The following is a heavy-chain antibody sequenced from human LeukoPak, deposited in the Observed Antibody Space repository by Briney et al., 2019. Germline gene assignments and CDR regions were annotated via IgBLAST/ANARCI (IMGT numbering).Heavy chain of an antibody. V-gene: IGHV3-74*01. Sequence: GGSLRLSCAASGFAFNKYWMHWVRQTPGKGLVWVSRINGDGSTTSYADSVKGGFTISRDNAKNALYLQMSSLRAEDTAVYYCSTGNYYASRGYYTFGHWGQGTLVTVSS. CDR1: GFAFNKYW. J-gene: IGHJ4*02. D-gene: IGHD3-22*01. CDR2: INGDGSTT. CDR3: STGNYYASRGYYTFGH.